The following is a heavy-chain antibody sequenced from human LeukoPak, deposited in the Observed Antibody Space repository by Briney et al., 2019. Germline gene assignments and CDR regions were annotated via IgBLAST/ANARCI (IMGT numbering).Heavy chain of an antibody. D-gene: IGHD1-20*01. Sequence: ASVKVSCEASGYTFTSYDVNWVRQATGQGLEWMGWMNPNSGNTGYAQKFQGRVTMTRNTSISTAYMELSSLRSEDTAVYYCARIKQVVGYDSHYSYMDVWGKGPRVTVSS. V-gene: IGHV1-8*01. CDR1: GYTFTSYD. CDR2: MNPNSGNT. CDR3: ARIKQVVGYDSHYSYMDV. J-gene: IGHJ6*03.